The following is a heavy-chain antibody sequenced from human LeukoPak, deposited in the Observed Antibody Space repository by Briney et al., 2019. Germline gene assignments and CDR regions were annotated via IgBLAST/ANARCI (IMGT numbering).Heavy chain of an antibody. CDR1: GGSISSSSYY. D-gene: IGHD5-12*01. Sequence: PSETLSLTCTVSGGSISSSSYYWGWIRQPPGKGLEWIGSIYYSGSTYYNPSLKSRVTISVDTSKNQFSLKLSSVTAADTAVYYCARGVIGYAYFDYWGQGTLVTVSS. J-gene: IGHJ4*02. CDR2: IYYSGST. V-gene: IGHV4-39*07. CDR3: ARGVIGYAYFDY.